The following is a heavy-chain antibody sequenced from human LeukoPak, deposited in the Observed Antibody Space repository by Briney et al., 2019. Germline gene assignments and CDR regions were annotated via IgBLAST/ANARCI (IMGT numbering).Heavy chain of an antibody. CDR1: GFTFDDYA. CDR2: ISWNSGSI. V-gene: IGHV3-9*01. J-gene: IGHJ4*02. D-gene: IGHD5-18*01. CDR3: ARDTIRYGYYFDY. Sequence: PGGSLRLSCAASGFTFDDYAMHWVRQVPGKGLEWVSGISWNSGSIGYVDSVKGRFTISRDNARNSLYLQMKSLRAEDTALYYCARDTIRYGYYFDYWGQGTLVTVSS.